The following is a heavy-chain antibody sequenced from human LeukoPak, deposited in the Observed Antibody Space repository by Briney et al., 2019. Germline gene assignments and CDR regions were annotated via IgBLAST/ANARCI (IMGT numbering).Heavy chain of an antibody. D-gene: IGHD2-21*02. Sequence: ASVKVSCKASGYTFTSYYMHWVRQAPGQGLEWMGWISAYNGNTNYAQKLQGRVTMTTDTSTSTAYMELRSLRSDDTAVYYCARSLLLGGGGDEFDPWGQGTLVTVSS. CDR2: ISAYNGNT. J-gene: IGHJ5*02. CDR3: ARSLLLGGGGDEFDP. V-gene: IGHV1-18*04. CDR1: GYTFTSYY.